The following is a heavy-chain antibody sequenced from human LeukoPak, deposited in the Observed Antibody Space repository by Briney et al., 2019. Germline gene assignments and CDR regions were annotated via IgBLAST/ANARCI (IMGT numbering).Heavy chain of an antibody. V-gene: IGHV1-46*01. Sequence: GASVKVSCKASGYTFTSYYMHWVRQAPGQGLEWMGIINPSGGSTGYAQKFQGRVTMTRDTSTSTVYMELSSLRSEDTAVYYCARDTPQQDTAMALYYFDYWGQGTLVTVSS. J-gene: IGHJ4*02. CDR1: GYTFTSYY. CDR2: INPSGGST. CDR3: ARDTPQQDTAMALYYFDY. D-gene: IGHD5-18*01.